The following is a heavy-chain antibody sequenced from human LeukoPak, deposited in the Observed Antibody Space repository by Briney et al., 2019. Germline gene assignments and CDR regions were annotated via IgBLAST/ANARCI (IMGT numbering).Heavy chain of an antibody. CDR1: GYTFTGYY. CDR2: INPNSGGT. Sequence: ASVKVSCKASGYTFTGYYMHWVRQAPGQGLEWMGWINPNSGGTNYAQKFQGRVTMTRDTSISTAYMELSRLRSDDTAVYFCARDHCASSGCYEDYYYGMDVWGRGTTVTVSS. V-gene: IGHV1-2*02. CDR3: ARDHCASSGCYEDYYYGMDV. J-gene: IGHJ6*02. D-gene: IGHD2-2*01.